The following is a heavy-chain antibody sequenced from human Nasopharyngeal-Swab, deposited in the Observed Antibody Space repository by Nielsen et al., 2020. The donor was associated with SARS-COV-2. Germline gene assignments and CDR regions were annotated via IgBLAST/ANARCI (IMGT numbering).Heavy chain of an antibody. J-gene: IGHJ5*02. Sequence: WIRQPPGKGLEWVANIKQDGSEKYYVDSVKGRFTISRDNAKNSLYLQMNSLRAEDTAVYYCARGWSGYYTAFWFDPWGQGTLVTVS. CDR3: ARGWSGYYTAFWFDP. V-gene: IGHV3-7*01. D-gene: IGHD3-3*01. CDR2: IKQDGSEK.